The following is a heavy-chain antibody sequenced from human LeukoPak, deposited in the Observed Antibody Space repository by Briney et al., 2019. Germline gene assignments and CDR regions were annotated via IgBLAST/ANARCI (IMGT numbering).Heavy chain of an antibody. Sequence: GGSLRLSCAASGFTFSSYGMHWVRQAPGKGLEWVAVIWYDGSNKYYADSVKGRFTISRDNSKNTLYLQMNSLRAEDTPVYYCGKDFGGLLSTRGMPDYWGQGTLVTVSS. CDR1: GFTFSSYG. V-gene: IGHV3-33*06. D-gene: IGHD3-10*01. J-gene: IGHJ4*02. CDR3: GKDFGGLLSTRGMPDY. CDR2: IWYDGSNK.